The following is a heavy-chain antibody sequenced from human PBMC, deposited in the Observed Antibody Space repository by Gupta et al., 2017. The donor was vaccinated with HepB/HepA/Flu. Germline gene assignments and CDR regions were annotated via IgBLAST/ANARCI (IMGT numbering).Heavy chain of an antibody. J-gene: IGHJ4*02. CDR2: VPACGGVV. Sequence: EVQLEEYGGCLVLPGGTLRLSCDASGCISSPDEMNRLRQGPGLGPGWIAYVPACGGVVYYADSVKGRFTVSKDNARNSLYLHMNSMGVEDTALYYCAREIPGCGGDCNDYWGQGTRVTVSS. V-gene: IGHV3-48*03. CDR1: GCISSPDE. D-gene: IGHD2-21*02. CDR3: AREIPGCGGDCNDY.